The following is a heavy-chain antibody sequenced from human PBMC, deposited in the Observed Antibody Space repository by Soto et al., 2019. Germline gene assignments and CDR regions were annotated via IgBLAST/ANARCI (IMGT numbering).Heavy chain of an antibody. CDR1: GYTFTSYG. V-gene: IGHV1-18*04. Sequence: QVQLVQSGAEVKQPGASVKVSCKASGYTFTSYGISWVRQAPGQGLEWMGWISVYSGNTNYAQKFQDRVTMTTDTSTTTAYMELTSLTSDDTAVYYCARVRGYCTGGSCYVDSWGQGNLVTVSS. CDR3: ARVRGYCTGGSCYVDS. D-gene: IGHD2-15*01. J-gene: IGHJ4*02. CDR2: ISVYSGNT.